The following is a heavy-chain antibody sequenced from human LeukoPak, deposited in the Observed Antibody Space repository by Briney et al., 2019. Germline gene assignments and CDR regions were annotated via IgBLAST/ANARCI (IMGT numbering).Heavy chain of an antibody. D-gene: IGHD6-19*01. V-gene: IGHV3-21*01. J-gene: IGHJ3*02. CDR2: ISSSSSYI. CDR1: GFTFSSYS. CDR3: AKGRSSGWYYAAFDI. Sequence: GGSLRLSCAASGFTFSSYSMNWVRQAPGKGLEWVSSISSSSSYIYYADSVKGRFTISRDNAKNSLYLQMNSLRAEDTAVYYCAKGRSSGWYYAAFDIWGQGTMVTVSS.